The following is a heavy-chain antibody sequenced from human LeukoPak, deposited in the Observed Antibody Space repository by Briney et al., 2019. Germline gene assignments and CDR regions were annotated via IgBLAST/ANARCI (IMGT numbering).Heavy chain of an antibody. CDR3: AREGYSSSRAADAFDI. Sequence: GGSLRLSCAASGFTVSSNYMSWVRQAPGKGLEWVSVIYSGGSTYYADSVKGRFTIPRDNSKNTLYLQMNSLRAEDTAVYYCAREGYSSSRAADAFDIWGQGTMVTVSS. J-gene: IGHJ3*02. D-gene: IGHD6-6*01. CDR2: IYSGGST. V-gene: IGHV3-53*01. CDR1: GFTVSSNY.